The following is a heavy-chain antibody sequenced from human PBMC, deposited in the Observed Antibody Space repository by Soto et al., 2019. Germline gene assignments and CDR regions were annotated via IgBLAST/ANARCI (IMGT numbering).Heavy chain of an antibody. CDR2: IGTAGDT. CDR1: GFTFSSYD. D-gene: IGHD3-22*01. J-gene: IGHJ4*02. V-gene: IGHV3-13*01. CDR3: ARDLSSGWDFDY. Sequence: EVQLVESGGGLVQPGGSLRLSCAASGFTFSSYDMHWVRQATGKGLEWVSAIGTAGDTYYPGSVKGRFTISRENAKNSLYLQMNSLRDEDTAVYYCARDLSSGWDFDYWGQGTLVTVSS.